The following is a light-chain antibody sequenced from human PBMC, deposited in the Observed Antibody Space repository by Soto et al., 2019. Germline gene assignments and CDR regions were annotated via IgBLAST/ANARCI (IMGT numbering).Light chain of an antibody. V-gene: IGKV3-20*01. CDR3: QQYAVSPIT. CDR1: QSVSSSY. Sequence: EIVLTQSPGTLSLSPGERATLSCRASQSVSSSYFAWYQQKPGQAPRLLIYAASTRATGIPDRFSGSGSGTDFTLTISRLEPEDFAVFYCQQYAVSPITFGQGTRLEIK. J-gene: IGKJ5*01. CDR2: AAS.